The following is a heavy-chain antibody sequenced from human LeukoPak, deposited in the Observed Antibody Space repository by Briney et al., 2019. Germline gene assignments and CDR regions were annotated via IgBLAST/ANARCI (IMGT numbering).Heavy chain of an antibody. V-gene: IGHV3-74*01. CDR2: TNSDGSST. CDR3: ARDLWAVPAAILYNWFDP. D-gene: IGHD2-2*02. J-gene: IGHJ5*02. Sequence: PGGSLRLSCAASGFTFSSYWMHWVRQAPGKGLVWVSRTNSDGSSTSYADSVKGRFTISRDNAKNTLYLQMNSLRAEDTAVYYCARDLWAVPAAILYNWFDPWGQGTLVTVSS. CDR1: GFTFSSYW.